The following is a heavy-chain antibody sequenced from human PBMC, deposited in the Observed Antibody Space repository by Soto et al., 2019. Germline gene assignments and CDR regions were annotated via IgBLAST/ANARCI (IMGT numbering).Heavy chain of an antibody. J-gene: IGHJ6*02. D-gene: IGHD5-18*01. V-gene: IGHV1-2*02. CDR2: INPNTGGT. CDR1: GYTFTGYY. Sequence: ASVKVSCKASGYTFTGYYMHWVRQAAGQGLEWMGWINPNTGGTNYAQKFQGRVTMTRDTSISTAYMELSRLRSDDTAVYYCARVLGYSYEYYYGMDVWGQGTTVTVSS. CDR3: ARVLGYSYEYYYGMDV.